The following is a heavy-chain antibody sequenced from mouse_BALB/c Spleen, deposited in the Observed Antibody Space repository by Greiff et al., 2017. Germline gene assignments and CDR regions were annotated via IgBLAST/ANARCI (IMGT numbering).Heavy chain of an antibody. CDR3: ARVLRPFDY. V-gene: IGHV5-6-3*01. D-gene: IGHD1-2*01. Sequence: EVMLVESGGGLVQPGGSLKLSCAASGFTFSSYGMSWVRQTPDKRLELVATINSNGGSTYYPDSVKGRFTISRDNAKNTLYLQMSSLKSEDTAMYYCARVLRPFDYWGQGTTLTVSS. J-gene: IGHJ2*01. CDR1: GFTFSSYG. CDR2: INSNGGST.